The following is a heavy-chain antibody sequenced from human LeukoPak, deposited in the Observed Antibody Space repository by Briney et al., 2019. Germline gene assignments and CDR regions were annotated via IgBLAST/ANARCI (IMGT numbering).Heavy chain of an antibody. D-gene: IGHD5-18*01. CDR2: IYSGGST. CDR1: GFTVSSNY. CDR3: AVIQLWFNFDY. J-gene: IGHJ4*02. V-gene: IGHV3-66*01. Sequence: GGSLRLSCAASGFTVSSNYMSWVRQAPGKGLEWVSVIYSGGSTYYADSVKGRFTISRDNSKNTLYLQMNSLRAEDTAVYYCAVIQLWFNFDYWGQGTLVTVSS.